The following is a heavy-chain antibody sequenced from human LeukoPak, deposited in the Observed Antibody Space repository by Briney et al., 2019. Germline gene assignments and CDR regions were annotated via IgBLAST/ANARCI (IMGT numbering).Heavy chain of an antibody. CDR1: GFTFTSSA. CDR2: IVVGSGNT. J-gene: IGHJ3*02. CDR3: AAVYCSSTSCYGDAFDI. V-gene: IGHV1-58*01. D-gene: IGHD2-2*01. Sequence: ASVKVSCKASGFTFTSSAVQWVRQARGQRLEWIGWIVVGSGNTNYVQKFQERVTITRDMSTSTAYMELSSLRSEDTAVYYCAAVYCSSTSCYGDAFDIWGQGTMVTVSS.